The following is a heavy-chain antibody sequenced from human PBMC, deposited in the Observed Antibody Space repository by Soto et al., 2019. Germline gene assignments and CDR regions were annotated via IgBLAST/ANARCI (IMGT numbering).Heavy chain of an antibody. V-gene: IGHV1-18*01. CDR3: ARDAGVAVAATRYYYYGMDV. Sequence: ASVKVSCKASGYTFTSYGISWVRQAPGQGLEWMGWISAYNGNTNYAQKLQGRVTMTTDTSTSTAYMELRSLRSDDTAVYYCARDAGVAVAATRYYYYGMDVWGQGTTVTVYS. CDR2: ISAYNGNT. J-gene: IGHJ6*02. CDR1: GYTFTSYG. D-gene: IGHD6-19*01.